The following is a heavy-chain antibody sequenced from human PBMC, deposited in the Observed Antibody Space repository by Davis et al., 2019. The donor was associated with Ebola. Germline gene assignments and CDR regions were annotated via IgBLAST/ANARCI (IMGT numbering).Heavy chain of an antibody. Sequence: GGSLRLSCAASGFTFSSYGMHWVRQAPGKGLEWVAVVSYDGSNKYYADSVKGRFTISRDNSKNTLYVQMNSLHQGPIGLPPGTLLQEHLWG. CDR2: VSYDGSNK. V-gene: IGHV3-33*05. CDR3: TLLQEHL. J-gene: IGHJ6*01. CDR1: GFTFSSYG.